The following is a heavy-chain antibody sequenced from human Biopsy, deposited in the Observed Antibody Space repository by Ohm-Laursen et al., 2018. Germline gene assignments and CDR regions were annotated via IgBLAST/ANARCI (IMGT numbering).Heavy chain of an antibody. CDR3: AGRPWPNAFDI. Sequence: SDTLSLTCTVSGGSVSSGSYYWSWIRQPPGKGLEWIGYIYYSGSTNYNPSLKSRVTISVDTSRNQFPLKLSSVTAADTAVYYCAGRPWPNAFDIWGQGTMVTVSS. CDR2: IYYSGST. J-gene: IGHJ3*02. CDR1: GGSVSSGSYY. V-gene: IGHV4-61*01. D-gene: IGHD5-12*01.